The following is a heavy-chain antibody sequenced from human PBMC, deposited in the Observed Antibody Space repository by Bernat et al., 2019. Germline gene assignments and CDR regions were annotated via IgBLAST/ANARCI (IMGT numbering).Heavy chain of an antibody. CDR2: ISGDGGST. Sequence: EVQLVESGGGVVQPGGSLRLSCAASGFTFDDYAMHWVRQAPGKGLEWVSLISGDGGSTYYADSVKGRFTISRDNSKNSLYLQMNSLRTEDTALYYCAKEGRRAGAVGAFDIWGQGTMVTVSS. V-gene: IGHV3-43*02. CDR3: AKEGRRAGAVGAFDI. J-gene: IGHJ3*02. CDR1: GFTFDDYA. D-gene: IGHD6-19*01.